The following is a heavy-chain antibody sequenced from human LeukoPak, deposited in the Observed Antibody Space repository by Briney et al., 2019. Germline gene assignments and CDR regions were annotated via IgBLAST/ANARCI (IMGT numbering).Heavy chain of an antibody. CDR3: ARAVNLIYSYGRESAFDI. D-gene: IGHD5-18*01. Sequence: TSSETLSLTCTVSGGSIAGSSYGWSWLRQPAGKGQEWIGRIYTRRRPHYNPSLKSRLTMSVDTSKNQFSLQLSSVTAADTAVYYCARAVNLIYSYGRESAFDIWGQGTMVTVSS. CDR2: IYTRRRP. J-gene: IGHJ3*02. CDR1: GGSIAGSSYG. V-gene: IGHV4-4*07.